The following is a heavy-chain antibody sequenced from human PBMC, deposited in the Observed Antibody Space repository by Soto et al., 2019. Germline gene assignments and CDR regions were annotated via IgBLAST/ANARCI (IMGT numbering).Heavy chain of an antibody. J-gene: IGHJ5*02. Sequence: GASVKVSWKASGGTFSSYAISWVRQAPGQGLEWMGGIIPIFGTANYAQKFQGRVTITADESTSTAYMELSSLRSEDTAVYYCARHYYDSSGYYADNWFDPWGQGTLVTVSS. V-gene: IGHV1-69*13. D-gene: IGHD3-22*01. CDR1: GGTFSSYA. CDR2: IIPIFGTA. CDR3: ARHYYDSSGYYADNWFDP.